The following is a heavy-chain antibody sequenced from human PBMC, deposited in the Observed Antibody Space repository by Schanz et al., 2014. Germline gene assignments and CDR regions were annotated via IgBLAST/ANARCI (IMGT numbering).Heavy chain of an antibody. CDR3: AGAVATIRADSFDI. CDR1: GFTFSNHA. J-gene: IGHJ3*02. V-gene: IGHV3-48*04. Sequence: EVQLLESGGGLVQPGGSLRLSCVASGFTFSNHALSWVRQAPGKGLEWVSYISSSSSYTNYADSVKGRFTISRDNAKNSLYLQMNSLRAEDTAVYYCAGAVATIRADSFDIWGQGTMVAVSS. D-gene: IGHD5-12*01. CDR2: ISSSSSYT.